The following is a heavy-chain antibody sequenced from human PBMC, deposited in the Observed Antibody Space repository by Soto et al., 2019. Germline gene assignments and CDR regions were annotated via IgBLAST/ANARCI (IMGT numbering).Heavy chain of an antibody. CDR1: GDSISTYY. V-gene: IGHV4-59*01. CDR3: ARLQLVQKVIDY. J-gene: IGHJ4*02. CDR2: IFYSGGT. D-gene: IGHD1-1*01. Sequence: PSETLSLTYTVSGDSISTYYWSWIRQPPGKGLQWIGYIFYSGGTAYNPSLKSRVTISLDMSKKQISLKLSSVTTADTATYFCARLQLVQKVIDYWGQGTLVTVSS.